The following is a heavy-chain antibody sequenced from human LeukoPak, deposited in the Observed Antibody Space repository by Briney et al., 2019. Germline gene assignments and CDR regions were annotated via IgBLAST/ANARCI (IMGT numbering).Heavy chain of an antibody. J-gene: IGHJ4*02. V-gene: IGHV3-30*04. CDR1: GFTFSSYA. CDR3: ARNGDIVVVPAATLDY. CDR2: ISYDGSNK. D-gene: IGHD2-2*01. Sequence: SGRSLRLSCAASGFTFSSYAMHWVRQAPGKGLEWVAVISYDGSNKYYADSVKGRFTISRDNSKNTLYLQMNSLRAEDTAVYYCARNGDIVVVPAATLDYWGQGTLVTVSS.